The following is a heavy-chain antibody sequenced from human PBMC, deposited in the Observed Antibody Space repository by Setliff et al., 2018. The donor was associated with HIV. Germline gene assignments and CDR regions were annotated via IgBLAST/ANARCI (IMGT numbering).Heavy chain of an antibody. V-gene: IGHV3-23*01. D-gene: IGHD3-10*01. CDR1: GLTLSKYA. CDR3: AKGVGHNFYFMDV. Sequence: LRLSCAASGLTLSKYAMTWVRQVPGKGLEWVAAISGSATTTNYADSVKGRFTISRDNSRNTVSLQMNSLRVEDSAIFYCAKGVGHNFYFMDVWGKGITVTVSS. CDR2: ISGSATTT. J-gene: IGHJ6*03.